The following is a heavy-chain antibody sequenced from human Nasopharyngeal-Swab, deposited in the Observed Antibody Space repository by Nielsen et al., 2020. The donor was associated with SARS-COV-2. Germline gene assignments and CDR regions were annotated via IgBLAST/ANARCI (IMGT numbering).Heavy chain of an antibody. CDR3: ARGLSGIVPSPFLGLGPYYSYYYMDV. V-gene: IGHV4-34*01. Sequence: SETMSLTCTVSDGSISSYYWGWIRQPPGKGLEWIAGINQSGSTNYNPSLRSRVTISVDTSKNQFSLRLTSVTAADTAVYYCARGLSGIVPSPFLGLGPYYSYYYMDVWGKGTTVTVSS. J-gene: IGHJ6*03. CDR2: INQSGST. CDR1: DGSISSYY. D-gene: IGHD2-8*01.